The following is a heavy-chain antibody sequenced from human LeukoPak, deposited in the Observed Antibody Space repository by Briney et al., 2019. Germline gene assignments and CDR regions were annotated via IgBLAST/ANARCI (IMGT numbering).Heavy chain of an antibody. D-gene: IGHD5-12*01. V-gene: IGHV3-23*01. CDR1: GFTFSSYG. J-gene: IGHJ4*02. Sequence: PGGSLRLSCAASGFTFSSYGMSWVRQAPGKGLEWVSGISGSGGNKYYADSVKGRFTISRDNAKNTLNLQMNSLRAEDTAVYYCANIVATDRDYWGQGTLVTVSS. CDR3: ANIVATDRDY. CDR2: ISGSGGNK.